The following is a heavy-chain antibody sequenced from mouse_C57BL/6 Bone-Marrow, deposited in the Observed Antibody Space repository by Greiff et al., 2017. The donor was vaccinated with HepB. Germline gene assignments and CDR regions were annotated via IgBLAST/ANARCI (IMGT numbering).Heavy chain of an antibody. J-gene: IGHJ2*01. CDR2: INPYNGDT. Sequence: EVQLQHSGPELVKPGDSVKISCKASGYSFTGYFMNWVMQSHGKSLEWIGRINPYNGDTFYNQKFKGKATLTVDKSSSTAHMELRSLTSEDSAVYYCARFPHHYYGSSNFDYWGQGTTLTVSS. CDR1: GYSFTGYF. CDR3: ARFPHHYYGSSNFDY. D-gene: IGHD1-1*01. V-gene: IGHV1-20*01.